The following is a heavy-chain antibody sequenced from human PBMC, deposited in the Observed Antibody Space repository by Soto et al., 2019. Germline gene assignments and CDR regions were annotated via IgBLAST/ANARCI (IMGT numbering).Heavy chain of an antibody. V-gene: IGHV4-4*02. CDR3: ATTYNWFDP. CDR1: GVSISSSHW. D-gene: IGHD3-16*01. Sequence: SETLSLTCAVSGVSISSSHWWSWVRQPSGKGLEWIGEIYHSGSTNYNPSLKSRVIMSVDKSKNQFSLKLSSVTAADTAVYYCATTYNWFDPWGQGTLVTVS. J-gene: IGHJ5*02. CDR2: IYHSGST.